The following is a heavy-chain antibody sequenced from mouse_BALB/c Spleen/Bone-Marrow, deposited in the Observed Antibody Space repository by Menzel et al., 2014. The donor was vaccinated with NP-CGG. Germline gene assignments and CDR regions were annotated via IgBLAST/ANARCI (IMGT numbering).Heavy chain of an antibody. CDR2: ISSGGSYT. CDR1: GFTFSSYG. Sequence: EVQLVESGGDLVKPGGSLKLSCAASGFTFSSYGMSWVRQTPDKRLEWVATISSGGSYTYYPDSVKGRFTISRDNAKNPLYLQMSSLKSEDTAMYYCARSEGGRRGLFDYWGQGTTLTVSS. CDR3: ARSEGGRRGLFDY. J-gene: IGHJ2*01. V-gene: IGHV5-6*01.